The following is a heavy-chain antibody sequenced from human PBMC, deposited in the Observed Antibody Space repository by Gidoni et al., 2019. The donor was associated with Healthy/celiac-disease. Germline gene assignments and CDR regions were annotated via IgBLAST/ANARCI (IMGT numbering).Heavy chain of an antibody. CDR2: IWYDGSNK. CDR3: ARADRDYDFWSGYYEARY. CDR1: GGTCSSYG. Sequence: QVQLGESGGGVVQPGRSLRLSWAASGGTCSSYGRHWVLQAPGKGLEWVAVIWYDGSNKYYADSVKGRFTISRDNSKNTLYLQMHSLRADDTAVYYCARADRDYDFWSGYYEARYWGQGTLVTVSS. V-gene: IGHV3-33*01. D-gene: IGHD3-3*01. J-gene: IGHJ4*02.